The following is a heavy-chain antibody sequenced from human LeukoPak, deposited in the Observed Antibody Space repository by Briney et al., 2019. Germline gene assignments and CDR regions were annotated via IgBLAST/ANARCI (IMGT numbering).Heavy chain of an antibody. CDR1: GYTLTELS. CDR2: FDPEDGET. J-gene: IGHJ4*02. Sequence: GASVKVSCKVSGYTLTELSMHWVRQAPGKGLGWMGNFDPEDGETIYAQKFQDRVTMTEDASTDTAYMELSSLRSEDTAVYYCTTETHWSSGFYTFDYWGQGTLVTVSS. V-gene: IGHV1-24*01. D-gene: IGHD6-19*01. CDR3: TTETHWSSGFYTFDY.